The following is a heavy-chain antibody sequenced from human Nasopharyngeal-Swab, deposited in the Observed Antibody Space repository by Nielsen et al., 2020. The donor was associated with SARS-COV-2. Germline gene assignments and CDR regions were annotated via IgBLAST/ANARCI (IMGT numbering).Heavy chain of an antibody. CDR3: ASVRLGYCSGGSCYSGYY. CDR2: ISSSSSYI. Sequence: GESLKISCAASGFTFSSYSMSWVRQAPGKGLEWVSSISSSSSYIYYADSVKGRFTISRDNAKNSLYLQMNSLRAEDTAVYYCASVRLGYCSGGSCYSGYYWGQGTLVTVSS. V-gene: IGHV3-21*01. J-gene: IGHJ4*02. D-gene: IGHD2-15*01. CDR1: GFTFSSYS.